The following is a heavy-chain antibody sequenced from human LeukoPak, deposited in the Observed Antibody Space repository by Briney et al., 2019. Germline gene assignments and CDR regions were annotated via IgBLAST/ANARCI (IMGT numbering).Heavy chain of an antibody. V-gene: IGHV3-48*04. Sequence: GSLRLSCAASGFTFSSYSMNWVRQAPGKGLGWVSYISSSSSTIYYADSVKGRFTISRDNAKNSLYLQMNSLRAEDTAVYYCARVSSGYYLDYWGQGTLVTVSS. D-gene: IGHD3-22*01. CDR3: ARVSSGYYLDY. J-gene: IGHJ4*02. CDR2: ISSSSSTI. CDR1: GFTFSSYS.